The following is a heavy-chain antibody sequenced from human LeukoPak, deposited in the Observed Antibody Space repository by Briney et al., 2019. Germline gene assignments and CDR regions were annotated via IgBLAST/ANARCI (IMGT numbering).Heavy chain of an antibody. CDR3: AKSGWYSSGYYSM. D-gene: IGHD6-19*01. CDR2: ISGSGGST. V-gene: IGHV3-23*01. J-gene: IGHJ4*02. CDR1: GFTFSSYA. Sequence: PGGSLRLSCAASGFTFSSYAMSWVRQAPGKGLEWVSAISGSGGSTYYADSVKGRFTISRDNSKNTLYLQMNSLRAEDTALYYCAKSGWYSSGYYSMWGQGTLVTVSS.